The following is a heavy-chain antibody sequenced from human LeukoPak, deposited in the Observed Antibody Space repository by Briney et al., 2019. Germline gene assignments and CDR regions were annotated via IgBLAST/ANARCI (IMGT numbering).Heavy chain of an antibody. CDR3: AKGSRLLWFGESPYNWFDP. D-gene: IGHD3-10*01. J-gene: IGHJ5*02. CDR1: GFTFDDYA. Sequence: AGGSLRLSCAASGFTFDDYAMQWVRQAPGKGLEWVSGIRWYSGSIGYADSVKGRFTISRDNAKNSLYLQMNSLRAEDTALYYCAKGSRLLWFGESPYNWFDPWGQGTLVTVSS. CDR2: IRWYSGSI. V-gene: IGHV3-9*01.